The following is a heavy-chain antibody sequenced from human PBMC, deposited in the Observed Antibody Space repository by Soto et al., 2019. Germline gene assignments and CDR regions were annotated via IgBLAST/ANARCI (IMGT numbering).Heavy chain of an antibody. J-gene: IGHJ4*02. D-gene: IGHD3-10*01. CDR2: IWHDGSKK. CDR3: ARDLSYGSGEF. V-gene: IGHV3-33*01. Sequence: QVQLVESGGAVVQPGRSWRLSCAASGFTFSSNGFPWFGQAPGRGLEWVAAIWHDGSKKYYGDSVRDRFGISRDDSKNTLYLQMSTLRVEDTAMYYCARDLSYGSGEFWGQGTLVTVSS. CDR1: GFTFSSNG.